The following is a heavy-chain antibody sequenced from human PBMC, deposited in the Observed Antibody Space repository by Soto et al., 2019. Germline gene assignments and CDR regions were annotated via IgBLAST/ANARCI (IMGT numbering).Heavy chain of an antibody. CDR1: GFTFSTYA. D-gene: IGHD3-10*01. CDR3: AKDGSLVRHDY. Sequence: EVQLLESGGGLVQPGGSLRLSCGASGFTFSTYAMNWVRQAPGTGLEWVSIISGSGDDKYYADPVKGRFTISRDNSRNTLYLEMSSLRAEDTAVYYCAKDGSLVRHDYWGPGTLVTVSS. V-gene: IGHV3-23*01. CDR2: ISGSGDDK. J-gene: IGHJ4*02.